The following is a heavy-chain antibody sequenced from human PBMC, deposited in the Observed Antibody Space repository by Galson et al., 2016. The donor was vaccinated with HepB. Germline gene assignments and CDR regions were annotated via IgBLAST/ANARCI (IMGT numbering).Heavy chain of an antibody. D-gene: IGHD2/OR15-2a*01. V-gene: IGHV4-4*02. CDR1: GVSISSSDW. J-gene: IGHJ4*02. Sequence: SETLSLTCAVSGVSISSSDWWSWFRQPPGQGLEWIGQIFHTGRVNYTPSLASRVTISIDTSNNHFSLRLTSVTAADTALYYCARQYWGGPSDYWGQGTLVIVSS. CDR3: ARQYWGGPSDY. CDR2: IFHTGRV.